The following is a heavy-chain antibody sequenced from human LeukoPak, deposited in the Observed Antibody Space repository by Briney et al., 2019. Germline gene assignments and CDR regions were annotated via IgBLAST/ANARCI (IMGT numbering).Heavy chain of an antibody. CDR3: AKEGSYYDSSGYWD. Sequence: PGGSLRLSCAASGFTFSSYGMHWVRQAPGKGLGWVAFIRYDGSNKYYADSVKGRFTISRDNSKNTLYLQMNSLRAEDTAVYYCAKEGSYYDSSGYWDWGQGTLVTVSS. D-gene: IGHD3-22*01. V-gene: IGHV3-30*02. CDR1: GFTFSSYG. J-gene: IGHJ4*02. CDR2: IRYDGSNK.